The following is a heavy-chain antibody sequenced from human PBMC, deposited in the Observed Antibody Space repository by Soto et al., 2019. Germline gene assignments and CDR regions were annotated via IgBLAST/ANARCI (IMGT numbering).Heavy chain of an antibody. Sequence: PGGSLRLSCAASGFTFSSYDMSWVRQAPGKGLEWVSAISGSGGSTYYADSVKGRFTISRDNSKRTLYLQMNSLRAEDTAVYYCAKDKLGTTWFDPWGQGTLVTVSS. J-gene: IGHJ5*02. CDR3: AKDKLGTTWFDP. CDR1: GFTFSSYD. D-gene: IGHD1-7*01. CDR2: ISGSGGST. V-gene: IGHV3-23*01.